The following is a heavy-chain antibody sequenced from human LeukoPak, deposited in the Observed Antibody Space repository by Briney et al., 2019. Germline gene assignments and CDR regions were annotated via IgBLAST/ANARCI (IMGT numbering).Heavy chain of an antibody. CDR1: GGTFSSYA. CDR3: ARAPIYSSSSSYYYYMDV. J-gene: IGHJ6*03. CDR2: IIPIFGTA. D-gene: IGHD6-13*01. Sequence: GASVKVSCKASGGTFSSYAISWVRQAPGQGLEWMGGIIPIFGTANYAQKFQGRVTITTDESTSTAYMELSSRRSEDTAVYYCARAPIYSSSSSYYYYMDVWGKGTTVTVSS. V-gene: IGHV1-69*05.